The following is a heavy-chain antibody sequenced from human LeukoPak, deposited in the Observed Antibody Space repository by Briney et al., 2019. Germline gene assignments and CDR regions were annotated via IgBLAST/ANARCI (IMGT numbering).Heavy chain of an antibody. CDR3: ARDGHTYYHGSSGYYFLSDDAFDI. D-gene: IGHD3-22*01. Sequence: GSLRLSCAASGFTFNNYSMNWVRQAPGKGLEWVSSISPSSSYIYYADSVKGRFTISRDNAQNSLYLQMNSLRAEDTAVYYCARDGHTYYHGSSGYYFLSDDAFDIWGQGTKVTVSS. J-gene: IGHJ3*02. CDR2: ISPSSSYI. V-gene: IGHV3-21*01. CDR1: GFTFNNYS.